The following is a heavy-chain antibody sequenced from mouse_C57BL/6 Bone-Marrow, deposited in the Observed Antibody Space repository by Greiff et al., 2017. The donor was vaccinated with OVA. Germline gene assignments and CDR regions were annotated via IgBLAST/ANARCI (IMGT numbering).Heavy chain of an antibody. J-gene: IGHJ2*01. V-gene: IGHV3-6*01. CDR3: ARDMGSSSGYGY. CDR1: GYSITSGYY. CDR2: ISYDGSN. D-gene: IGHD3-2*02. Sequence: ESGPGLVKPSQSLSLTCSVTGYSITSGYYWNWIRQFPGNKLEWMGYISYDGSNNYNPSLKNRISITRDTSKNQFFLKLNSVTTEDTATYYCARDMGSSSGYGYWGQGTTLTVSS.